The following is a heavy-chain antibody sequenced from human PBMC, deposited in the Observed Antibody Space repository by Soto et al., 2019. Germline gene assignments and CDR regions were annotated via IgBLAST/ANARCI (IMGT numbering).Heavy chain of an antibody. CDR3: ARGLLWFRFDY. D-gene: IGHD5-18*01. CDR2: IYTDGST. J-gene: IGHJ4*02. Sequence: GGSLRLSCAASGFTVSSNYMSWVRQAPGKGLEWVSVIYTDGSTYYADSVKGRFTISRDSSKNMLYLEMDRLRAEDTAVFYCARGLLWFRFDYWGQGTLVTVSS. CDR1: GFTVSSNY. V-gene: IGHV3-53*01.